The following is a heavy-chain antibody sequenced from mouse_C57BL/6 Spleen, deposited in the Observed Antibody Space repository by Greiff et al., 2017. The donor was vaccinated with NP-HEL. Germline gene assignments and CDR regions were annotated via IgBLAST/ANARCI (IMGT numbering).Heavy chain of an antibody. J-gene: IGHJ3*01. CDR1: GYTFTSYW. D-gene: IGHD1-1*01. Sequence: VQLQQPGTELVKPGASVKLSCKASGYTFTSYWMHWVKQRPGQGLEWIGNINPSNGGTNYNEKFKSKATLTVDQSSSTAYMPPRNLTSEDSAVYYCARGGIDYAGSAQAWFAYWGQGTPVTVSA. CDR3: ARGGIDYAGSAQAWFAY. CDR2: INPSNGGT. V-gene: IGHV1-53*01.